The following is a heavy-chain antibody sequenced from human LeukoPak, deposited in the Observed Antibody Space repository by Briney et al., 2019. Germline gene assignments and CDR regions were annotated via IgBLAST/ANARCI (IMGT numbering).Heavy chain of an antibody. V-gene: IGHV4-4*07. CDR3: TREVRGVIIFDYYMDV. CDR1: GGSISSYY. CDR2: IYTSGST. Sequence: SETLSLTCTVSGGSISSYYWSWIRQPAGKGLEWIGRIYTSGSTNYNPSLKSRVTMSVDTSKNQFSLKLSSVTAADTAVYYCTREVRGVIIFDYYMDVWGKGTTVAISS. J-gene: IGHJ6*03. D-gene: IGHD3-10*01.